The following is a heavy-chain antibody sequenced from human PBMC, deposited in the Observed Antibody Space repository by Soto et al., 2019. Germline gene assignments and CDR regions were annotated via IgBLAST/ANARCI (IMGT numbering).Heavy chain of an antibody. V-gene: IGHV4-59*08. CDR2: IYYSGSN. CDR1: GFSISSYY. CDR3: ARGVVYVWESYRHSPYFDY. J-gene: IGHJ4*02. Sequence: ATLSLSCTSSGFSISSYYWNLRRPPPQKGHEWIRYIYYSGSNNYTPSLNRRFTISVDTSKNQFSLKLSSVTAADTAVYFCARGVVYVWESYRHSPYFDYWGQGTLVTVSS. D-gene: IGHD3-16*02.